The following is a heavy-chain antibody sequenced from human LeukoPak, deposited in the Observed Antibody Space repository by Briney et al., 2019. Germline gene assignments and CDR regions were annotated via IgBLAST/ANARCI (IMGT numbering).Heavy chain of an antibody. D-gene: IGHD6-13*01. CDR2: ISGHNGNT. CDR3: ARDRDSSSWLDY. V-gene: IGHV1-18*01. CDR1: GYTFTTYG. J-gene: IGHJ4*02. Sequence: ASVKVSCKASGYTFTTYGISWVRQAPGQGLEWMGWISGHNGNTKNAQKVQGRVTMTTDTSTSTAYMELRSLRSDDTAVYYCARDRDSSSWLDYWGQGTLVTVSS.